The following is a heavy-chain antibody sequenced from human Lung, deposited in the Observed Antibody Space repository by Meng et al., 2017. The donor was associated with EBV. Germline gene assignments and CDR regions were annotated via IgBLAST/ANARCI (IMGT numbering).Heavy chain of an antibody. CDR3: ARAVDTGYFDY. J-gene: IGHJ4*02. V-gene: IGHV4-31*01. Sequence: LQWSGPGMVNTHLTLSRTSTFSGGFISRGGHYWSSIRQHPVKGLECIGYIYYHGSTYYNPSLKSLVSISVDTSNHQFSLKLSSVTAADTAVYYCARAVDTGYFDYWGQGTLVTVSS. CDR1: GGFISRGGHY. CDR2: IYYHGST. D-gene: IGHD5-18*01.